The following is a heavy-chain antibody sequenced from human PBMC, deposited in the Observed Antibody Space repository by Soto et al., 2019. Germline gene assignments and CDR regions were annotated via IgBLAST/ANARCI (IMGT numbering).Heavy chain of an antibody. J-gene: IGHJ1*01. Sequence: SVKVSCKASGGTFSSYTISWVRQAPGQGLEWMGRIIPILGIANYAQKFQGRVTITADKSTSTAYMELSSLRSEDTAVYYCAREEGSSVAGTLVYFQHWGQGTLVTVSS. CDR3: AREEGSSVAGTLVYFQH. CDR2: IIPILGIA. CDR1: GGTFSSYT. V-gene: IGHV1-69*04. D-gene: IGHD6-19*01.